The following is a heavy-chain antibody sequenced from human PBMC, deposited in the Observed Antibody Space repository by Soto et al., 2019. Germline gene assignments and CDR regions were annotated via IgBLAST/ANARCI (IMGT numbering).Heavy chain of an antibody. CDR2: IYHSGNT. J-gene: IGHJ4*02. CDR3: TRRDHRFLDWLFPDS. V-gene: IGHV4-31*03. CDR1: GGSISSGRYY. Sequence: SETLSLTCTVSGGSISSGRYYWNWIRQHPGKGLEWIGYIYHSGNTYYNPSLKSRSSISLDTSKNQFSLKLNSVTVADTAVYYCTRRDHRFLDWLFPDSWGQGTLVTVYS. D-gene: IGHD3-3*01.